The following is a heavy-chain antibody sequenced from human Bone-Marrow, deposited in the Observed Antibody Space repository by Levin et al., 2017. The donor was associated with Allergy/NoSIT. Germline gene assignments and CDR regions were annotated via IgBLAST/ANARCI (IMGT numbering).Heavy chain of an antibody. D-gene: IGHD6-13*01. CDR1: GYTFTSYG. Sequence: GASVKVSCKASGYTFTSYGISWVRQAPGQGLEWMGWISAYNGNTNYAQKLQGRVTMTTDTSTSTAYMELRSLRSDDTAVYYCARDHAVLIAAAGTLVDYWGQGTLVTVSS. CDR2: ISAYNGNT. J-gene: IGHJ4*02. V-gene: IGHV1-18*01. CDR3: ARDHAVLIAAAGTLVDY.